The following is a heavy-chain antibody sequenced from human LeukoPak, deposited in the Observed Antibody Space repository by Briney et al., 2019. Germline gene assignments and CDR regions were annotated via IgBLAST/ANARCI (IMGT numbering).Heavy chain of an antibody. Sequence: SETLSLTCAVYGGSFSGYYWSWIRQPPGKGLEWIGEINHSGSTNYNPSLKSRVTISVDTSKNQFSLKLSSVTAADTAVYYCARGLDHQSAAPPYFDYWGQGTLATVSS. V-gene: IGHV4-34*01. CDR1: GGSFSGYY. J-gene: IGHJ4*02. CDR2: INHSGST. CDR3: ARGLDHQSAAPPYFDY. D-gene: IGHD6-13*01.